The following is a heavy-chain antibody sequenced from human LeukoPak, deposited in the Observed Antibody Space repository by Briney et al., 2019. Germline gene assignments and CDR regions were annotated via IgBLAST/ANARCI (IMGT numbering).Heavy chain of an antibody. J-gene: IGHJ5*02. D-gene: IGHD2-15*01. CDR1: GYSISSGYY. CDR2: IHHGGSS. V-gene: IGHV4-38-2*01. CDR3: ARSHCSGGSCFSSWFDP. Sequence: SETLSLTCAVSGYSISSGYYWAWIRQSPGKGLEWIGSIHHGGSSYYTASLKSRVTISVDTSKNHFSLKLSSVTAADTAVYYCARSHCSGGSCFSSWFDPWGQGTLVTVSS.